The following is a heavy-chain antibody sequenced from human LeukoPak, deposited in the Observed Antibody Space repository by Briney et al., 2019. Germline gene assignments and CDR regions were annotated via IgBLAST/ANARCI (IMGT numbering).Heavy chain of an antibody. Sequence: ASVKVSCKSSGYTFANYYLHWVRQAPGQGLEWMGIINPVGGSTTYTQKFQGRVTMTRDTSTSTAYMELRSLRSDDTAVYYCARDKRDIWGQGTMVTVSS. J-gene: IGHJ3*02. V-gene: IGHV1-46*01. CDR1: GYTFANYY. CDR3: ARDKRDI. CDR2: INPVGGST.